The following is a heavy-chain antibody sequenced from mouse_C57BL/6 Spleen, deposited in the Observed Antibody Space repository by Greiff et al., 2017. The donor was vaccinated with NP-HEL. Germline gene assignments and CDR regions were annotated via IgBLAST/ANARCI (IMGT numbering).Heavy chain of an antibody. CDR2: IHPNSGST. CDR3: ARSLYYGNSPFAY. J-gene: IGHJ3*01. CDR1: GYTFTSYW. Sequence: QVQLKQPGAELVKPGASVKLSCKASGYTFTSYWMHWVKQRPGQGLEWIGMIHPNSGSTNYNEKFKSKATLTVDKSSSTAYMQLSSLTSEDSAVYYCARSLYYGNSPFAYWGQGTLVTVSA. V-gene: IGHV1-64*01. D-gene: IGHD2-1*01.